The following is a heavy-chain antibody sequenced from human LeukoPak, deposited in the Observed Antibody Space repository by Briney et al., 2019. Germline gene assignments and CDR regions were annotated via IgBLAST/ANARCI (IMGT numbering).Heavy chain of an antibody. V-gene: IGHV4-38-2*01. D-gene: IGHD3-22*01. J-gene: IGHJ4*02. CDR1: GYSISSDNC. Sequence: TSETLSLTCAVSGYSISSDNCWVWIRQPPGQGLEWAGGIYHSGSTYYNPSLKSRVTMSVDTSKNQFSLKLSSVTAADTAVYYCARAPRDSSSSNYMRRFDYWGQGTLVTVSS. CDR3: ARAPRDSSSSNYMRRFDY. CDR2: IYHSGST.